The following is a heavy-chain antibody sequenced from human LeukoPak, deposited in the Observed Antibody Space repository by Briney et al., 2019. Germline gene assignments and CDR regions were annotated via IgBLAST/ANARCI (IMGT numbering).Heavy chain of an antibody. J-gene: IGHJ4*02. D-gene: IGHD6-13*01. V-gene: IGHV3-30*02. Sequence: GGSLRLSCAASGFTFSSYGMHWVRQAPGKGLEWVAFIRYDGSNKYYADSVKGRFTISRDNSKNTLYLQMNSLRAEDTAVYYCAKARIAAAGTGVDYWGQGTLVTVSS. CDR3: AKARIAAAGTGVDY. CDR1: GFTFSSYG. CDR2: IRYDGSNK.